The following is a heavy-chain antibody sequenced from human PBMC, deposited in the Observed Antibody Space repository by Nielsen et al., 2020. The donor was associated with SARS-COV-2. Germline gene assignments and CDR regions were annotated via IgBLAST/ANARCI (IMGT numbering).Heavy chain of an antibody. CDR1: GFTFSSYA. CDR2: ISYDGSNK. CDR3: ARDQRAYCGGDCSFDY. D-gene: IGHD2-21*02. V-gene: IGHV3-30-3*01. J-gene: IGHJ4*02. Sequence: GGSLRLSCAASGFTFSSYAMHWVRQAPGKGLEWVAVISYDGSNKYYADSVKGRFTISRDNSKNTLYLQMNSLRAEDTAVYYCARDQRAYCGGDCSFDYWGQGTLVTVSS.